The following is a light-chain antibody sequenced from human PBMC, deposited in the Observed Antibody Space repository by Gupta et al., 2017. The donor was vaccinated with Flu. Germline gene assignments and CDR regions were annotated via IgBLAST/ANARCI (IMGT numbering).Light chain of an antibody. Sequence: DIQLPQSPSTLSASVGDRVTITCRASQSIGTSLAWYQQKPGKAPRLLIYDVSTLHNGVPSTFSGSGFRTEFTLTISSLQPDDFATYYCQQTRTLPSSLGQGTRLKIK. CDR2: DVS. J-gene: IGKJ2*03. CDR3: QQTRTLPSS. V-gene: IGKV1-5*03. CDR1: QSIGTS.